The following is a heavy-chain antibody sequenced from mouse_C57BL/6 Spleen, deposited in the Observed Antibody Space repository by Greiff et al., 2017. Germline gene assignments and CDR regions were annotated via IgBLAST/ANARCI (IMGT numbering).Heavy chain of an antibody. V-gene: IGHV1-82*01. CDR3: AREYDYDDYYFDY. D-gene: IGHD2-4*01. J-gene: IGHJ2*01. CDR2: ITPGDGDT. CDR1: GYAFSSSW. Sequence: QVQLQQSGPELVKPGASVKISCKASGYAFSSSWMNWVKQRPGKGLEWLGRITPGDGDTNYNGKFKGKATLTADNTSSTAYMQLSSLTSEDYAVYFVAREYDYDDYYFDYWGQGTTLTVSS.